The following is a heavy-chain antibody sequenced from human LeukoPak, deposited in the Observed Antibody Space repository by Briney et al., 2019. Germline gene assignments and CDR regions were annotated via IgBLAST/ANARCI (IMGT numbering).Heavy chain of an antibody. V-gene: IGHV3-23*01. CDR1: GFTFSSYA. D-gene: IGHD3-9*01. CDR3: AKIPITNYDILTGYYGH. Sequence: GGSLRLSCAASGFTFSSYAMSWVRQAPGKGLEWVSAISGSGGSTYYADSVKGRFTISRDNSKNTLYLQMNSLRAEDTAVYYCAKIPITNYDILTGYYGHWGQGTLVTVSS. CDR2: ISGSGGST. J-gene: IGHJ4*02.